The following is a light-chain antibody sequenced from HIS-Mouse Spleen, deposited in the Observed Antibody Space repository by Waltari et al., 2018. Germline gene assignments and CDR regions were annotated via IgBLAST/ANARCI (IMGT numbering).Light chain of an antibody. J-gene: IGKJ1*01. CDR3: QQYNSYSWT. Sequence: DIQMTQSPSTLSASVRDRVTITCRASQSISIWLAWYQQKPGKAPKLLIYKAFSLESGVPSRFSGSGSGTEFTLTISSLQPDDFATYYCQQYNSYSWTFGQGTKVEIK. CDR2: KAF. CDR1: QSISIW. V-gene: IGKV1-5*03.